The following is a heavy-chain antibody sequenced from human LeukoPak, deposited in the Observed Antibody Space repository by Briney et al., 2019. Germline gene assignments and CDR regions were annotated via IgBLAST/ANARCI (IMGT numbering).Heavy chain of an antibody. V-gene: IGHV4-31*03. CDR1: GGSISSGGYY. CDR2: IYYSGST. Sequence: SQTLSLTCTVSGGSISSGGYYWSWIRQHPRKGLEWIGYIYYSGSTYYNPSLKSRVTISVDTSKNQFSLKLSSVTAADTAVYYCARGLARPRPLYYFDYWGQGTLVTVSS. D-gene: IGHD6-6*01. CDR3: ARGLARPRPLYYFDY. J-gene: IGHJ4*02.